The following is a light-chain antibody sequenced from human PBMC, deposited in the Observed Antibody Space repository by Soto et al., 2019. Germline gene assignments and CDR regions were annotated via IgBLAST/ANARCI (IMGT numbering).Light chain of an antibody. CDR1: QSVSSSY. CDR3: QQYGET. J-gene: IGKJ3*01. V-gene: IGKV3-20*01. CDR2: GAS. Sequence: IVLTQSPGTLSLSPGERATHSCRASQSVSSSYLAWYQQKPGQAPRRLIYGASSRATGIPDRFSGSGSGTDFTLTISRLEPEDFAVYYCQQYGETFGPGTKVDI.